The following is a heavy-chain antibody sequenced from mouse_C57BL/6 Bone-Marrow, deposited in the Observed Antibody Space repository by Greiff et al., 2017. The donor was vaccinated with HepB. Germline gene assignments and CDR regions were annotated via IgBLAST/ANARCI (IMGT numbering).Heavy chain of an antibody. CDR2: IDPANGNT. CDR3: AIPAADYYGSSPMDY. CDR1: GFNIKNTY. V-gene: IGHV14-3*01. J-gene: IGHJ4*01. D-gene: IGHD1-1*01. Sequence: EVNVVESVAELVRPGASVKLSCTASGFNIKNTYMHWVKQRPEQGLEWIGRIDPANGNTKYAPKFQGKATITADTSSNTAYLQLSSLTSENTAIDYCAIPAADYYGSSPMDYWGQGTSVTVSS.